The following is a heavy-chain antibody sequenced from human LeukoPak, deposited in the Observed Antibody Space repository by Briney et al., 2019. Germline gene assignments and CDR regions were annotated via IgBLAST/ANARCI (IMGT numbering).Heavy chain of an antibody. CDR2: IYYSGSN. Sequence: SETLSLTCTVSGVSISSYYWSWIRQPPGKGLEWIGYIYYSGSNNYNPSLKSRVTISVDTSKNQFSLKLSSVTAADTAVYYCARSSGYYFFDYWGQGTLVTVSS. J-gene: IGHJ4*02. CDR1: GVSISSYY. D-gene: IGHD3-22*01. CDR3: ARSSGYYFFDY. V-gene: IGHV4-59*01.